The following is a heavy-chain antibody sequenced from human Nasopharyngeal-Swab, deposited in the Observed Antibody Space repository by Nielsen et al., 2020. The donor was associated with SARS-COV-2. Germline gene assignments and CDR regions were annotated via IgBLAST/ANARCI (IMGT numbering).Heavy chain of an antibody. CDR2: LRYDGSNK. J-gene: IGHJ4*02. CDR3: AKEDCTGISCIRGFDY. Sequence: GGSLRLSCAASGFIFSNYAMQWVRQAPGKGLEWVAFLRYDGSNKRYADSVKGRFTISRDNSKNALYLEMNSLRAEDTAVYYCAKEDCTGISCIRGFDYWGQGTLVTVSS. CDR1: GFIFSNYA. V-gene: IGHV3-30*02. D-gene: IGHD2-2*01.